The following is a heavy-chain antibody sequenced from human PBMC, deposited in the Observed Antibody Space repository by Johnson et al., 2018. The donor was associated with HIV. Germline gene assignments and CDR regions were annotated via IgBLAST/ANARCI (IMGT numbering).Heavy chain of an antibody. CDR2: ISHDGSHT. CDR3: ARLGIAAARGAFDI. D-gene: IGHD6-13*01. V-gene: IGHV3-30*03. Sequence: QMQLVESGGGLVKAGGSLRLSCAASGFTFDDYAMHWVRQAPGKGLEWVAVISHDGSHTYYADSVKGRFAISRDNSKNTLYLQMNSLRAEDTAVYYCARLGIAAARGAFDIWGQGTMVTVSS. J-gene: IGHJ3*02. CDR1: GFTFDDYA.